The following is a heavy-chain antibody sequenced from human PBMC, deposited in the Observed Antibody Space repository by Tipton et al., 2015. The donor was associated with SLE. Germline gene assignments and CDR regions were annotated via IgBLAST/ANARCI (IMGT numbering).Heavy chain of an antibody. CDR1: GGSISSYY. J-gene: IGHJ4*02. V-gene: IGHV4-59*08. CDR3: ARQTPRSDGYFDY. CDR2: IYYRGST. Sequence: TLSLTCTVSGGSISSYYWSWIRQPPGKGLEWIGYIYYRGSTNYNPSLKSRVTISVDTSKNQFSLKLSSVTAADTAVYYCARQTPRSDGYFDYWGQGTLVTVSS. D-gene: IGHD5-24*01.